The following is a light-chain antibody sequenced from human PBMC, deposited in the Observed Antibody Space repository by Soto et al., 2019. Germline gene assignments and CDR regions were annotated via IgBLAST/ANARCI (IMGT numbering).Light chain of an antibody. J-gene: IGLJ2*01. V-gene: IGLV2-8*01. CDR2: EVS. CDR1: SSDVGGYNY. CDR3: SSFAGSNVV. Sequence: QSAPTQPPSASGSPGQSVTISCTGTSSDVGGYNYVSWYQQHPGKAPKLMISEVSKRPSGVPDRFSGSKSGNTASLTVSGLQAEDEADYYCSSFAGSNVVFGGGTKVTVL.